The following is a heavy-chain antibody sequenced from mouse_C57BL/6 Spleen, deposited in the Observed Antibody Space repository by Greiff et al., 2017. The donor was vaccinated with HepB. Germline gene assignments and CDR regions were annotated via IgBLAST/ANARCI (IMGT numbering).Heavy chain of an antibody. V-gene: IGHV5-9-1*02. CDR2: ISSGGDYT. J-gene: IGHJ3*01. D-gene: IGHD2-4*01. Sequence: EVKVEESGDGLVKPGGSLKLSCAASGFTFSSYAMPWVRQTPEKGLEWVAYISSGGDYTYYADTVKGRFTFSRDNARSTLYLQMSSLKSEDTAMYYCTNYDGGAWFAYWGQGTLVTVSA. CDR3: TNYDGGAWFAY. CDR1: GFTFSSYA.